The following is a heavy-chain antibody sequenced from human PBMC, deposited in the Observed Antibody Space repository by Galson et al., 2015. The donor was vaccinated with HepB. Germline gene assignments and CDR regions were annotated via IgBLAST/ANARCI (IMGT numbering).Heavy chain of an antibody. D-gene: IGHD2-15*01. V-gene: IGHV1-24*01. Sequence: SVKVSCKVSGYTLTELSIHWVRQAPGKGLEWMGGFDPEDGETIYAQKFQGRVTMTEDTSTDTAYMELSSLRSEDTAVYYCATRPGSGGSWMTGDWGQGTLVTVSS. CDR1: GYTLTELS. CDR3: ATRPGSGGSWMTGD. J-gene: IGHJ4*02. CDR2: FDPEDGET.